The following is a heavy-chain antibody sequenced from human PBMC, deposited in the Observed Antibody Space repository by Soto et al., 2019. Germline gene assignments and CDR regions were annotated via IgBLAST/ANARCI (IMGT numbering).Heavy chain of an antibody. CDR1: GGSISTSDDY. Sequence: SETLSLTCSVSGGSISTSDDYWGWIRQPPGKGLEWIGSIYYSGSTYYNPSLKSRVTISVDTSKNQFSLKLSSVTAADTAVYYCARVLVATIAFDYWGQGTLVTVSS. D-gene: IGHD5-12*01. CDR2: IYYSGST. V-gene: IGHV4-39*01. J-gene: IGHJ4*02. CDR3: ARVLVATIAFDY.